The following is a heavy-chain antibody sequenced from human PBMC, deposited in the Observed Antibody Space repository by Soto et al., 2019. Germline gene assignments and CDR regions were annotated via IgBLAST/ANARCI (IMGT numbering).Heavy chain of an antibody. CDR3: AKERTRHFDY. D-gene: IGHD1-1*01. Sequence: GGSLRLSCAASGFTFRSYGMHWVRQAPGKGLEWVAVISYDGNNKYYADSVKGRLTISRDNSKNTVSLQMNSLRAEDTAVYYCAKERTRHFDYWGQGVPVTVSS. J-gene: IGHJ4*02. CDR2: ISYDGNNK. CDR1: GFTFRSYG. V-gene: IGHV3-30*18.